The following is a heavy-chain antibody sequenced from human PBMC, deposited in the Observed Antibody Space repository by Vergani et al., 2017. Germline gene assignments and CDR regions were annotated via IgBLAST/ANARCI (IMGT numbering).Heavy chain of an antibody. CDR2: IFYSGST. CDR1: GGSISSSNYY. Sequence: QLQLQESGPGLVTPSETLSLTCTVSGGSISSSNYYWGWSRQPPGEGLEWIASIFYSGSTYSNPSLKSRVTISGDTSKNQFSLKLSSGTAADTAGYYCARGPGRVVVVPAAKEGWFDPWGQGTLVTVSS. J-gene: IGHJ5*02. V-gene: IGHV4-39*07. D-gene: IGHD2-2*01. CDR3: ARGPGRVVVVPAAKEGWFDP.